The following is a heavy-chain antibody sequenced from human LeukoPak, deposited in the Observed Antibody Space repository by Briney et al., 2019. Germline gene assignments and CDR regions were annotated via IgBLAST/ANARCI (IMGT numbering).Heavy chain of an antibody. J-gene: IGHJ3*02. CDR2: IYYSGST. D-gene: IGHD2-2*02. Sequence: PSQSLSLTCTLSGGSISSGDYYWGWIRQPRGKGLEWIGYIYYSGSTYYNPSLKSRVTISVDTSKNQFSLKLSSVTAADTAVYYCAMYCSSTSCYSRYAFDICGQGRMVTVSS. CDR1: GGSISSGDYY. V-gene: IGHV4-30-4*08. CDR3: AMYCSSTSCYSRYAFDI.